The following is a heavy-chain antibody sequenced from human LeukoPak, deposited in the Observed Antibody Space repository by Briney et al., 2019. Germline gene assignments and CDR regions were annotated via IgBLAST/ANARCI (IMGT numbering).Heavy chain of an antibody. V-gene: IGHV3-9*01. CDR1: GFTFDDYA. Sequence: GGSLRLSCAASGFTFDDYAMHWVRQAPGKGLEWVSGISWNSGSIGYADSVKGRFTISRDNAKNSLYLQMNSLRAEDTALYYCAKDMGDGYNTLFDYWGQGTLVTLSS. D-gene: IGHD5-24*01. CDR3: AKDMGDGYNTLFDY. CDR2: ISWNSGSI. J-gene: IGHJ4*02.